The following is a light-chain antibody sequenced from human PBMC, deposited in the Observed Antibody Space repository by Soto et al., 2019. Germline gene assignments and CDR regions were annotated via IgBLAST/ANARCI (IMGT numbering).Light chain of an antibody. V-gene: IGLV1-40*01. CDR3: AVWDDSPDSPSGLSWV. CDR2: DNT. Sequence: QSVLTQPPSVSGAPGERVTISCTGSSSDIGAGYRVRWYQQVPGTAPKLLIYDNTNRPSGVSVRFSGSKSGTSASLAISGLQAEDEADYYCAVWDDSPDSPSGLSWVFGGGTKLTVL. CDR1: SSDIGAGYR. J-gene: IGLJ3*02.